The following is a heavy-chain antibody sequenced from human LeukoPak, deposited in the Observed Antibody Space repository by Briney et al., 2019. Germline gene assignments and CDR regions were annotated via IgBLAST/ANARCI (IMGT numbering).Heavy chain of an antibody. D-gene: IGHD2-21*01. J-gene: IGHJ4*02. CDR2: IKPKTDSETT. V-gene: IGHV3-15*01. CDR1: GFTFSSYA. Sequence: GGSLRLSCAASGFTFSSYAMSWVRQAPGKGLEWVGRIKPKTDSETTEYAAPVKDRFSISRDDSKSMMYLQMNSLKTEDTAVYYCITPLPYSAQGGQGTLVTVSS. CDR3: ITPLPYSAQ.